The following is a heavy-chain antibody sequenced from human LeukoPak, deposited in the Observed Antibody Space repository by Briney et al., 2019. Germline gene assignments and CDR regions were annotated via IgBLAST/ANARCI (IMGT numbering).Heavy chain of an antibody. Sequence: GGSLRLSCAASGFTFSSYSMSWVRQAPGRGLEWVSAISDSGGSTYYADSVKGRFTIPRDYATNSLYLQMDSLRAEDTAVYYCAASGYDLDWYFDLWGRGTLVTVSS. CDR1: GFTFSSYS. J-gene: IGHJ2*01. CDR3: AASGYDLDWYFDL. V-gene: IGHV3-23*01. CDR2: ISDSGGST. D-gene: IGHD5-12*01.